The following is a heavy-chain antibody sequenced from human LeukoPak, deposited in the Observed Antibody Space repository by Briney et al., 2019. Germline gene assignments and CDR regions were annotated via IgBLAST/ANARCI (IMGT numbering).Heavy chain of an antibody. CDR1: GYTFTRYG. CDR2: INPNSGGT. Sequence: ASVKVSCKASGYTFTRYGISWVRQAPGQGLEWMGWINPNSGGTNYAQKFQGRVTMTRDTSISTAYMELSRLRSDDTAVYYCARAKIVVVPAAIPAFDPWGQGTLVTVSS. J-gene: IGHJ5*02. D-gene: IGHD2-2*01. V-gene: IGHV1-2*02. CDR3: ARAKIVVVPAAIPAFDP.